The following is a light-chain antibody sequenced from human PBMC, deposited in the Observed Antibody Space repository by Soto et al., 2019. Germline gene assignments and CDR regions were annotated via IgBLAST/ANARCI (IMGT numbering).Light chain of an antibody. J-gene: IGKJ3*01. CDR3: QQYGNSPFT. CDR2: DAS. CDR1: QSVTSNY. V-gene: IGKV3-20*01. Sequence: EIVLTQSPGTLSLSPGERATLSCRASQSVTSNYLAWHQQKPGQAPRLLIYDASTRATGIPDRFSGSGSGTDFTLTISRLEPEDFAVYYCQQYGNSPFTFGPGTKVDIK.